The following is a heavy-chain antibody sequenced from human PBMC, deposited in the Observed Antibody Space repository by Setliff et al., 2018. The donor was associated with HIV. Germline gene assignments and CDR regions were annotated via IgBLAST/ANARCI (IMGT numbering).Heavy chain of an antibody. CDR3: ARMKWGGSAAAGWDY. Sequence: ASVKVSCKTSGYSFRNYGITWARLAPGQGLEWMGWINNYNGNTNSAQKFRDRVSLSADTSSTTTYLELRNLTFDDTALYYCARMKWGGSAAAGWDYWGQGTQVTVS. D-gene: IGHD6-13*01. V-gene: IGHV1-18*01. CDR2: INNYNGNT. J-gene: IGHJ4*02. CDR1: GYSFRNYG.